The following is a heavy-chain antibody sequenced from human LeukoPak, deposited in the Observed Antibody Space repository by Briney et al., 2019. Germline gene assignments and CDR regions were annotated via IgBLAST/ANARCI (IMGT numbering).Heavy chain of an antibody. CDR1: EFTLRSYS. Sequence: PGGSLRLSCVASEFTLRSYSMHWVRQAPGKGLEWVSYISTSSTYIYYADSVMGRFTISRDNAKNSLYLHMSSLRAEDTAVYYCARDASGSSIGLFDFWGQGTLVTVSS. V-gene: IGHV3-21*01. D-gene: IGHD1-26*01. J-gene: IGHJ4*02. CDR2: ISTSSTYI. CDR3: ARDASGSSIGLFDF.